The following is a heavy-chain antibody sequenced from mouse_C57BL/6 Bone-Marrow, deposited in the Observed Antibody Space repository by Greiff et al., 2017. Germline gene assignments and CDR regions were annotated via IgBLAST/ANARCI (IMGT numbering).Heavy chain of an antibody. Sequence: QVQLQQPGAELVRPGSSVKLSCKASGYTFTSYWMDWVKQRPGQGLEWIGNIYPSDSETHYNQKFKDKATLTVDKSSSTAYMQLSSLTSEDSAVDYCARESGTTVYYFDYGGQGTTLTVSS. D-gene: IGHD1-1*01. CDR2: IYPSDSET. CDR1: GYTFTSYW. CDR3: ARESGTTVYYFDY. J-gene: IGHJ2*01. V-gene: IGHV1-61*01.